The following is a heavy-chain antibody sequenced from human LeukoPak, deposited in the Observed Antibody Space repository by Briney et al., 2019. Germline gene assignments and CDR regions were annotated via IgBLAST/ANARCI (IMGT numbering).Heavy chain of an antibody. D-gene: IGHD6-25*01. V-gene: IGHV4-39*01. CDR3: ARSGSAYYYYYMDV. CDR1: GDYISGSSYS. Sequence: KASETLSLTCTVSGDYISGSSYSWGWIRQPPGKGLEWIGNIYYTGTTYSNPSLKSRVTISVDTSKNQFSLKLSSVTAADTAVYYCARSGSAYYYYYMDVWGKGTTVTVSS. J-gene: IGHJ6*03. CDR2: IYYTGTT.